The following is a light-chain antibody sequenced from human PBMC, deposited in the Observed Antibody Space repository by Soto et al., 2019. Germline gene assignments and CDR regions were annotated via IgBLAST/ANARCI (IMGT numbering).Light chain of an antibody. CDR2: GAY. J-gene: IGKJ5*01. Sequence: EVVLKQSPAPRSLSPGEVATLSCRASQSIGSSYMSWYQQKPGQAPRLLIYGAYTRATGIPARFSGSGRGSGTDFTLTISSLQPEDFAIYYCLQDYNLPITGGQGTRLEIK. CDR3: LQDYNLPIT. V-gene: IGKV3D-7*01. CDR1: QSIGSSY.